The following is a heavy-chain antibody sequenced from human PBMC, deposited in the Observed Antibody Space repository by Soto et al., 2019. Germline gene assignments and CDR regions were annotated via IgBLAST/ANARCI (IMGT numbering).Heavy chain of an antibody. V-gene: IGHV4-34*01. Sequence: QVQLQQWGAGLLKPSETLSLTCAVYGGFFSGYYWCWVRQPPGQGLEWIGEINHSGSTNNNPSLKTRITISVDTSKNQLSLKMSTVPAAKTAVYYSARVFPMDVVPAARCLYYYYGIDVWGQGTTVTVSS. CDR3: ARVFPMDVVPAARCLYYYYGIDV. D-gene: IGHD2-2*01. CDR2: INHSGST. J-gene: IGHJ6*02. CDR1: GGFFSGYY.